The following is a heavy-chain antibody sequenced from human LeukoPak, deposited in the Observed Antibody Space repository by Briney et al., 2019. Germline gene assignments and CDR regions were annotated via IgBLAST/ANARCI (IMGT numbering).Heavy chain of an antibody. D-gene: IGHD3-22*01. V-gene: IGHV3-20*01. CDR1: GFTFDDYG. Sequence: GGSLRHSCAASGFTFDDYGMSWVRQAPGKGLEWVSGINWNGGSTGYADSVKGRFTISRDNAKNSLYLQMNSLRAEDTALYHCARGDSSGYYFDYWGQGTLVTVSS. J-gene: IGHJ4*02. CDR2: INWNGGST. CDR3: ARGDSSGYYFDY.